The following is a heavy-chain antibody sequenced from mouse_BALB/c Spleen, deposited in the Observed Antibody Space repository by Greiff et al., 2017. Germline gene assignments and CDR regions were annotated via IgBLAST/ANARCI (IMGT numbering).Heavy chain of an antibody. V-gene: IGHV1S127*01. CDR3: ARRGVTTVVEDFDY. D-gene: IGHD1-1*01. CDR1: GYTFTSYW. CDR2: FDPSNSET. J-gene: IGHJ2*01. Sequence: QVQLKQSGPELVRLGASVKMSCKASGYTFTSYWMHWVKQRPGQGLEWIGMFDPSNSETRLNQKFKDKATLNVDKSSNTAYMQLSSLTSEDTAVRYCARRGVTTVVEDFDYWSEGTTLTVSS.